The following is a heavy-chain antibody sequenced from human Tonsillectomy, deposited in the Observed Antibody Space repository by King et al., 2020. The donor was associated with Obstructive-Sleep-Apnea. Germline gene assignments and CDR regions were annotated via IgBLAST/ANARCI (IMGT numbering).Heavy chain of an antibody. V-gene: IGHV3-23*04. J-gene: IGHJ4*02. Sequence: VQLVESGGGLVQPGGSLRLSCAASGFTFSSYAMSWVRQAPGKGLEWVSAISGSGGSTYYADSVKGRFTISRDNSKNTLYLQMNSLRAEDTAVYYCAGPNALYCSGGSCYYFDYWGQGTLVTVSS. CDR3: AGPNALYCSGGSCYYFDY. D-gene: IGHD2-15*01. CDR1: GFTFSSYA. CDR2: ISGSGGST.